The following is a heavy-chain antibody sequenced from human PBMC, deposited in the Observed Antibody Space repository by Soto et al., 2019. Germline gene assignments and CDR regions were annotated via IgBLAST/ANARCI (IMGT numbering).Heavy chain of an antibody. V-gene: IGHV1-18*01. CDR1: GYSFTRYG. Sequence: QVQLVQSGAEVKKPGASVKVSCKACGYSFTRYGISWLRQAPGQGLEWMGWISGYNANTNYPENLQGRVTMTTDTSTSTAYMEVRNLISDDTAVYYCARMGDVPYYYYGLDVWGQGTTVTVSS. CDR3: ARMGDVPYYYYGLDV. D-gene: IGHD3-16*01. CDR2: ISGYNANT. J-gene: IGHJ6*02.